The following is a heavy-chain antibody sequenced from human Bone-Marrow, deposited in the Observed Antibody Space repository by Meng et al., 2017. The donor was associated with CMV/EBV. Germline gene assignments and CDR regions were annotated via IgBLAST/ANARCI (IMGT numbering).Heavy chain of an antibody. Sequence: HVQLEECGAGLLKPSEILSLTGAVYGGSFSGYYWSWIRQPPGKGLEWIGEINHSGSTNYNPSLKSRVTISVDTSKNQFSLKLSSVTAADTAVYYCCGRSRQLARVRPFDYWGQGTLVTVSS. V-gene: IGHV4-34*01. CDR2: INHSGST. D-gene: IGHD6-6*01. CDR1: GGSFSGYY. CDR3: CGRSRQLARVRPFDY. J-gene: IGHJ4*02.